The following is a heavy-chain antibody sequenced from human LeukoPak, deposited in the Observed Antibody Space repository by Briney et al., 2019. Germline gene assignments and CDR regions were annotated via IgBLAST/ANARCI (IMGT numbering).Heavy chain of an antibody. D-gene: IGHD4-17*01. V-gene: IGHV4-39*01. CDR3: ARRPDYGDAGFDY. Sequence: PSETLSLTCTVSGGSISSSSAYWGWIRQPPGKGLEWIGSIYYSGSTYYNPSLKSRVTISVDTSKNQFSLKLSSVTAADTAVYYCARRPDYGDAGFDYWGQGTLVTVSS. J-gene: IGHJ4*02. CDR2: IYYSGST. CDR1: GGSISSSSAY.